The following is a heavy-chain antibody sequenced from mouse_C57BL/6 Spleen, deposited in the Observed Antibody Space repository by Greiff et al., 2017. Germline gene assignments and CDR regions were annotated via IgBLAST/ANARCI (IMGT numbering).Heavy chain of an antibody. CDR2: ISSGSSTI. CDR1: GFTFSDYG. J-gene: IGHJ4*01. CDR3: AGAYYSNYVLYYYAMDY. D-gene: IGHD2-5*01. V-gene: IGHV5-17*01. Sequence: EVKLVESGGGLVKPGGSLKLSCAASGFTFSDYGMHWVRQAPEKGLEWVAYISSGSSTIYYADTVKGRFTISRDKAKNTLFLQMTRLRSEDTSMYYCAGAYYSNYVLYYYAMDYWGQGTSVTVAS.